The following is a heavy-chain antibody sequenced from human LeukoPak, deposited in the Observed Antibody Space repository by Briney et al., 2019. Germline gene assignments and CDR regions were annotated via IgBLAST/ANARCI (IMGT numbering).Heavy chain of an antibody. CDR2: ISSNGGST. CDR3: ARDRLDSSSQG. J-gene: IGHJ4*02. Sequence: GGSLRLSCAASGFTFSSYAMHWVRQAPGKGLEYVSAISSNGGSTYYANSVKGRFAISRDNSKNTLYLQMGSLRAEDMAVYYCARDRLDSSSQGWGQGTLVTVSS. V-gene: IGHV3-64*01. D-gene: IGHD6-13*01. CDR1: GFTFSSYA.